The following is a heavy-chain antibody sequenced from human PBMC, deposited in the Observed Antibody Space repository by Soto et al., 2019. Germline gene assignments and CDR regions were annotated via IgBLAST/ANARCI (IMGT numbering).Heavy chain of an antibody. J-gene: IGHJ4*02. Sequence: QVQLVQSGTEVKKPGASVKLSCKASGYTFNNYGITWVRQAPVQGLEWMGWVSAYNRNTNYAQKFQDRVTMTTDASTSTAYMELRSLRSDDTAVYYCARERRWEPLPYWGQGTLLTVSP. CDR3: ARERRWEPLPY. CDR2: VSAYNRNT. CDR1: GYTFNNYG. D-gene: IGHD1-26*01. V-gene: IGHV1-18*01.